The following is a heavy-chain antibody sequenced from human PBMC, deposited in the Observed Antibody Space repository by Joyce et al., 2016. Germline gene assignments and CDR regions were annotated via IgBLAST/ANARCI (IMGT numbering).Heavy chain of an antibody. V-gene: IGHV4-34*01. CDR2: INHRGSA. D-gene: IGHD2-15*01. Sequence: QVQLQQWGAGLLRPSESLSLTCAVYGGSFSGYYWTWIRQAPGKGLEWIGEINHRGSAHYHPSLKSRVSMSEDMSKNQFSLRLSSLTTADTAVYYCARGNSGGRFGDFYYYMDVWGKGTTVIVSS. CDR1: GGSFSGYY. J-gene: IGHJ6*03. CDR3: ARGNSGGRFGDFYYYMDV.